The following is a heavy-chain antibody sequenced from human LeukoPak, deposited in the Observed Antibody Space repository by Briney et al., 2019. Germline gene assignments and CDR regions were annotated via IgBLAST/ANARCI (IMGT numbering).Heavy chain of an antibody. CDR2: IGTAGDT. D-gene: IGHD6-19*01. V-gene: IGHV3-13*01. J-gene: IGHJ4*02. Sequence: QPGGSLRFSCAASGFTFSSYGMHWVRQATGKGLEWVSGIGTAGDTYYPGSVKGRFTISRENAKNSLYLQMNSLRAGDTAVYYCARAQGSGWYDYWGQGTLVTVSS. CDR3: ARAQGSGWYDY. CDR1: GFTFSSYG.